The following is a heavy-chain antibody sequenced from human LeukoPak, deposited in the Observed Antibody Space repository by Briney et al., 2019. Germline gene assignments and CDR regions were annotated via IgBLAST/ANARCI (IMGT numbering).Heavy chain of an antibody. Sequence: PGGSLRLSCAASGFTFSSYSMNWVRQAPGKGLEGVSYISSSSSTIYYADSVKGRFTISRDNAKNSLYLQMNSLRAEDTAVYYCASTPSTGGSYFVHFDYWGQGTLVTVSS. V-gene: IGHV3-48*01. CDR1: GFTFSSYS. J-gene: IGHJ4*02. CDR2: ISSSSSTI. CDR3: ASTPSTGGSYFVHFDY. D-gene: IGHD1-26*01.